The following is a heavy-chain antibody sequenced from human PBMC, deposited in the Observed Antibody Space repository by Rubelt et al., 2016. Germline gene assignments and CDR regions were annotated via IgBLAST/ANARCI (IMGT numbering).Heavy chain of an antibody. J-gene: IGHJ5*02. CDR3: ARVPQTYNWFDP. CDR2: INHSGGT. V-gene: IGHV4-34*01. Sequence: QVQLQQWGAGLLKPSETLSLTCAVYGGSFSGNYWSWIRQPPGKGLEWIGEINHSGGTNYNPSLKCRVTNSIDTSKNQFSLKLSSVTAADTAVYYCARVPQTYNWFDPWGQGTLVTVSS. CDR1: GGSFSGNY.